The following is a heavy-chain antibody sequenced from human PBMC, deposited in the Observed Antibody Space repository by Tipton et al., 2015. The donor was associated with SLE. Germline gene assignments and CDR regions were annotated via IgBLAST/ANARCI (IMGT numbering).Heavy chain of an antibody. J-gene: IGHJ4*02. CDR3: ARFGLWYYVDF. CDR2: LYYTGST. D-gene: IGHD3/OR15-3a*01. CDR1: GVSISSNTYY. V-gene: IGHV4-39*01. Sequence: TLSLTCTVSGVSISSNTYYWGWIRQPPGKGLEWIGSLYYTGSTDYNPSLRSRVTISGDTSKKQFSLKLNSVTVADTAVYYCARFGLWYYVDFWGQGTLVTVSS.